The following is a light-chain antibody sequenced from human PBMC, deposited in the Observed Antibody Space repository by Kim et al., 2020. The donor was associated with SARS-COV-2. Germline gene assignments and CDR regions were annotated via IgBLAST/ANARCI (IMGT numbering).Light chain of an antibody. CDR2: GVT. V-gene: IGLV2-14*03. CDR1: SSDLGDSNY. Sequence: QSALTQPASVSGSPGQSIAISCTGTSSDLGDSNYVSWYQQYPGKAPKLMIYGVTKRPSGVSDRFSGSKSGNTASLTISGLQAEDEADYYCSSFTSIGTLVFGRGTKVTVL. CDR3: SSFTSIGTLV. J-gene: IGLJ2*01.